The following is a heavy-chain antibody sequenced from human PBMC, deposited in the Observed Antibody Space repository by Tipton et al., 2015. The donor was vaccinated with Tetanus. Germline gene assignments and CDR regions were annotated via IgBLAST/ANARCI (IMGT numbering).Heavy chain of an antibody. CDR1: GGSIGSGGNY. CDR3: AKVPWEGVYANWFDP. CDR2: IYYSGST. D-gene: IGHD2-8*01. J-gene: IGHJ5*02. Sequence: LSLTCTVSGGSIGSGGNYWSWIRQHPGKGLEWIGNIYYSGSTYYNPSLKSRVTISVDTSTNQFSLKLSSVTAADTAVYYCAKVPWEGVYANWFDPWGQGTLVTVSS. V-gene: IGHV4-31*03.